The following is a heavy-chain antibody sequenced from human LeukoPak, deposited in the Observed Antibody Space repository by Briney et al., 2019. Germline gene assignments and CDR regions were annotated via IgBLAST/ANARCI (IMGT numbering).Heavy chain of an antibody. CDR1: GFTFSSYW. J-gene: IGHJ1*01. V-gene: IGHV3-7*01. Sequence: GGSLRLSCAASGFTFSSYWMSWVRQAPGKGLEWVANIKQDGSEKYYVDSVKGRFTISRDNAKNSLYLQMNSLRAEDTAVYYCARGGGLHNPRDFQHWGQGTLVTVSS. CDR2: IKQDGSEK. D-gene: IGHD5-24*01. CDR3: ARGGGLHNPRDFQH.